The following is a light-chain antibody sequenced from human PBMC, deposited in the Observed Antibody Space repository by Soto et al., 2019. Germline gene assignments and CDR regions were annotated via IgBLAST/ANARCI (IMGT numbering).Light chain of an antibody. V-gene: IGKV3-15*01. Sequence: EIVMTQSPATLSVSPGERATLSCRASQSVSNNLAWYQHKPGQAPRLLIFGASTRATGVPTRFSGSGSQTEFTLTISSLQSEDFAVYYCQHHNNWPPMYTFGQGTKVDIK. J-gene: IGKJ2*01. CDR3: QHHNNWPPMYT. CDR1: QSVSNN. CDR2: GAS.